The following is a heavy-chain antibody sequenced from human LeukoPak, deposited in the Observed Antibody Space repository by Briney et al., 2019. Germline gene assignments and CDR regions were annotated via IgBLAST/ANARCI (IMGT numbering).Heavy chain of an antibody. CDR3: AKLHIVVVPAALYYFDY. V-gene: IGHV4-39*01. CDR1: GGSISSSSYY. D-gene: IGHD2-2*01. CDR2: IYYSGST. J-gene: IGHJ4*02. Sequence: SETLSLTCTVSGGSISSSSYYWGWIRQPPGKGLEWIGSIYYSGSTYYNPSLKSRVTISVDTSKNQFSLKLSSVTAADTAVYYCAKLHIVVVPAALYYFDYWGQGTLVTVSS.